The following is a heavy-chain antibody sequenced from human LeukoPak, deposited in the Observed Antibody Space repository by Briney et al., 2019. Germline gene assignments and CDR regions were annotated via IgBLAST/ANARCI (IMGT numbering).Heavy chain of an antibody. CDR2: IYSGGDT. CDR1: GFTVSNYY. CDR3: TRDPDA. V-gene: IGHV3-66*01. Sequence: SGGSLRLSCAASGFTVSNYYMSWVRKAPGKGLEWVLVIYSGGDTYYADSVKGRFTLSRDNSKNTLYLQMNSLRAEDTAVYYCTRDPDAWGQGTLVTVSS. J-gene: IGHJ5*02.